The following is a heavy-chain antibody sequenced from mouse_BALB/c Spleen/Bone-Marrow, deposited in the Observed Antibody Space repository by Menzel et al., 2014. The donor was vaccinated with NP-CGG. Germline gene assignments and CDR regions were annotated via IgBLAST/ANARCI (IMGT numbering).Heavy chain of an antibody. CDR2: INPNNGDT. D-gene: IGHD3-1*01. Sequence: VQLQQSGPELVEPGASVKMSCKASGYTFTDHYMKWVKQNHGKSLEWIVDINPNNGDTFYNQKFKAKATLTVDKSSSTAYLQVNSLTSEDAAVYYFARGTRATYYWGQGTLVTVSA. CDR1: GYTFTDHY. CDR3: ARGTRATYY. V-gene: IGHV1-18*01. J-gene: IGHJ3*01.